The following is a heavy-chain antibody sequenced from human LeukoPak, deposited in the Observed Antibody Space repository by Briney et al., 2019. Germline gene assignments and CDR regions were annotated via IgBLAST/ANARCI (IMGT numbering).Heavy chain of an antibody. Sequence: PSETLSLTCTVSGGSISSGGYYWSWIRQHPGKGLEWIGYIYYSGSTYYNPSLKSRVTISVDTSKNQSSLKLSSVTAADTAVYYCARARITIFGVVIRGGWFDPWGQGTLVTVSS. V-gene: IGHV4-31*03. CDR3: ARARITIFGVVIRGGWFDP. CDR2: IYYSGST. CDR1: GGSISSGGYY. J-gene: IGHJ5*02. D-gene: IGHD3-3*01.